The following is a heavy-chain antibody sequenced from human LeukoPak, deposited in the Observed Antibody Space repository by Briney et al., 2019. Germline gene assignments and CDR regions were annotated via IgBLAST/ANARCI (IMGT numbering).Heavy chain of an antibody. CDR2: IYYSGST. CDR1: GGSISSYY. Sequence: SETLSLTCTVSGGSISSYYWSWIRQPPGKGPEWIGYIYYSGSTNYNPSLKSRVTISVDTSKNQFSLKLSSVTAADTAVYYCARDRGADSSGYYSDWYFDLWGRGTLVTVSS. D-gene: IGHD3-22*01. CDR3: ARDRGADSSGYYSDWYFDL. V-gene: IGHV4-59*01. J-gene: IGHJ2*01.